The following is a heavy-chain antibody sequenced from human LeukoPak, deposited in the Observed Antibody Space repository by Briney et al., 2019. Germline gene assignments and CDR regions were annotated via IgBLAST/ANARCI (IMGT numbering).Heavy chain of an antibody. J-gene: IGHJ4*02. CDR2: IYYSGST. Sequence: SETLSLTCTVSGGSISSGGYYWSWIRQPPGKGLEWIGYIYYSGSTNYNPSLKSRVTISVDTSKNQFSLKLSSVTAADTAVYYCARERRNIAARAFFDYWGQGTLVTVSS. V-gene: IGHV4-61*08. CDR1: GGSISSGGYY. D-gene: IGHD6-6*01. CDR3: ARERRNIAARAFFDY.